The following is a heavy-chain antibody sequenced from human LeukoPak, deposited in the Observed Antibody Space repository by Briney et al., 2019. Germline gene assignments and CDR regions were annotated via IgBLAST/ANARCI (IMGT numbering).Heavy chain of an antibody. CDR3: AREREPYQLLGYFGY. CDR2: ISYDGSNK. Sequence: PGRSLRLSCAASGFTFSSYAMHWVRQAPGKGLEWVAVISYDGSNKYYADSVKGRFTISRDNSKNTLYLQMNSLRAEDTAVYYCAREREPYQLLGYFGYWGQGTLVTVSS. D-gene: IGHD2-2*01. J-gene: IGHJ4*02. CDR1: GFTFSSYA. V-gene: IGHV3-30*04.